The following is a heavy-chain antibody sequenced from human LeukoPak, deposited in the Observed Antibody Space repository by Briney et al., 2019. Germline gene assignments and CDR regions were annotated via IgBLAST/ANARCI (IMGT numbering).Heavy chain of an antibody. CDR1: GFTFSSYA. D-gene: IGHD1-14*01. Sequence: GGSLRLSCAASGFTFSSYAMHWVRQAPGKGLEWVAVISYDGSNKYYADSVKGRFTISRDNSKNTLYLQMNSLRAEDTAVYYCAREGPGSLDPRGQGTLVTVSS. CDR3: AREGPGSLDP. V-gene: IGHV3-30*04. CDR2: ISYDGSNK. J-gene: IGHJ5*02.